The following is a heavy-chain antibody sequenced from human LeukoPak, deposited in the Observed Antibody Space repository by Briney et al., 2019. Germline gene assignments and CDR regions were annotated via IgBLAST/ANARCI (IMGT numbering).Heavy chain of an antibody. CDR3: ARDEYSGLYYYMDV. D-gene: IGHD5-12*01. Sequence: PGGSLRLSCAASGFSFSSYEMNWVRQAPGKGLEWVSYIGSTTNSIYYADSVKGRFTISRDNAKKSLHLQMNSLRAEDTAVYYCARDEYSGLYYYMDVWAKGPRSPSP. CDR1: GFSFSSYE. CDR2: IGSTTNSI. J-gene: IGHJ6*03. V-gene: IGHV3-48*03.